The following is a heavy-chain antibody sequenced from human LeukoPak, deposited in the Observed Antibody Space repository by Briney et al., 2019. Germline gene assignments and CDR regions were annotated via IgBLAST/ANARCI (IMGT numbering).Heavy chain of an antibody. CDR1: GGTFSSYA. CDR2: IIPIFGTA. Sequence: ASVKVSCKASGGTFSSYAISWVRQAPGQGLEWMGGIIPIFGTANYAQKLQGRVTITADESTSTAYMELSSLRSEDTAVYYCARVSCSGGSCYRDYFDYWGQGTLVTVSS. V-gene: IGHV1-69*13. CDR3: ARVSCSGGSCYRDYFDY. J-gene: IGHJ4*02. D-gene: IGHD2-15*01.